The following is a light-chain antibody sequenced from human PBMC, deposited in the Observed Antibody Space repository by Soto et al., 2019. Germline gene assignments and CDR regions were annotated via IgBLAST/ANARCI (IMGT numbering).Light chain of an antibody. J-gene: IGKJ5*01. CDR2: GAS. CDR3: QQYDNWPIT. V-gene: IGKV3-15*01. CDR1: QSVSSN. Sequence: ERVMTQSPATLSVSPGERATLSCRASQSVSSNLAWYQQKPGQAPRLFIYGASTRATAIPPRFSGSGSGTEFNLTISSLQSEDFAVYYRQQYDNWPITFGQGTRLEIK.